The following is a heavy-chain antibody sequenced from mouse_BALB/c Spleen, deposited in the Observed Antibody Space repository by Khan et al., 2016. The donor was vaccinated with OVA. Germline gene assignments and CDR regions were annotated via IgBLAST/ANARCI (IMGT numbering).Heavy chain of an antibody. V-gene: IGHV1S137*01. CDR1: GYTFTDFS. J-gene: IGHJ3*01. CDR2: ISTYYGDA. Sequence: QVQLKESGAELVRPGVSVKISCKGSGYTFTDFSMHWVKQSHAMSLEWIGVISTYYGDATYNQKFKDKATMTVDKSSSTAYMELARLTSEDSASYCYARGGGGNRFAYWGQGTLVTVSA. CDR3: ARGGGGNRFAY.